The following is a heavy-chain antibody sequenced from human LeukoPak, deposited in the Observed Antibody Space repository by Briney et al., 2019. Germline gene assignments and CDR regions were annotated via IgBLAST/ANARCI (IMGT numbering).Heavy chain of an antibody. Sequence: SETLSLTCAVYGGSFSGYYWSWIRQPPGKGLEWFGDIDYRGTAYHNPSLESRVTISVDTSKNQFSLKLSSVTAADTAVYYCARHGNTGSYYDAFDIWGQGTMVTVSS. CDR2: IDYRGTA. D-gene: IGHD3-10*01. CDR3: ARHGNTGSYYDAFDI. V-gene: IGHV4-34*01. CDR1: GGSFSGYY. J-gene: IGHJ3*02.